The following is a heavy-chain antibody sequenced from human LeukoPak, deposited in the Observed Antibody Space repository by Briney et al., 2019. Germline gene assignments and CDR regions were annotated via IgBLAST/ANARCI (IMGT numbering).Heavy chain of an antibody. V-gene: IGHV4-39*01. CDR1: GGSISSSSYY. Sequence: SETLSLTCTVSGGSISSSSYYWGWIRQPPGKGLEWIGSIYYSGSTYYNPSLKSRVTISVDTSKNQFSLKLSSVTAADTAAYYCASHLVRGVIKVDYWGQGTLVTVSS. D-gene: IGHD3-10*01. CDR2: IYYSGST. CDR3: ASHLVRGVIKVDY. J-gene: IGHJ4*02.